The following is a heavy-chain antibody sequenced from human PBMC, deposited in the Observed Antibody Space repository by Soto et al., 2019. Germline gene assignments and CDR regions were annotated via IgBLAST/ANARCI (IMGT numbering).Heavy chain of an antibody. Sequence: GGSLRLSCAASGFTFSIYGMHWVRQAPGKGLEWVAVIWYDGSNKYYADSVKGRFTISRDNSKNTLYLQMNSLRAEDTAVYYCAINPTKYCSGGSCYYYYYMDVWGKGTTVTVSS. CDR1: GFTFSIYG. CDR2: IWYDGSNK. D-gene: IGHD2-15*01. CDR3: AINPTKYCSGGSCYYYYYMDV. J-gene: IGHJ6*03. V-gene: IGHV3-33*01.